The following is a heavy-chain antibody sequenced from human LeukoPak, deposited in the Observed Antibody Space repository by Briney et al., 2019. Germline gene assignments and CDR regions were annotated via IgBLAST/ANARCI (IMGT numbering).Heavy chain of an antibody. Sequence: ASVKVSCKASGHTFTTYGISWVRQAPGQGLEWMGWISGYNGNTNYAQKFRGRVTMTTDTSTSTAYMELRSLRSDDTAVYYCARASAQWSDYWGQGTLVTVSS. CDR2: ISGYNGNT. CDR3: ARASAQWSDY. D-gene: IGHD2-15*01. CDR1: GHTFTTYG. J-gene: IGHJ4*02. V-gene: IGHV1-18*01.